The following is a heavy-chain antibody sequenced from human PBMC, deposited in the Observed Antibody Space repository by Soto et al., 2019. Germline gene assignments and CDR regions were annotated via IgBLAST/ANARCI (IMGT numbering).Heavy chain of an antibody. CDR1: GFTFSNYA. CDR2: ISGSGGIT. J-gene: IGHJ4*02. D-gene: IGHD1-26*01. CDR3: AKVKEVGAIKLFDD. Sequence: EVQLLESGGGLVQPGGSLRLSCAASGFTFSNYAMSWVRQAPGRGLELVSPISGSGGITYYAESVKGRFTISRDNSKNTLYLQMNSLRADDTAVHYCAKVKEVGAIKLFDDFDQGTLGTVSS. V-gene: IGHV3-23*01.